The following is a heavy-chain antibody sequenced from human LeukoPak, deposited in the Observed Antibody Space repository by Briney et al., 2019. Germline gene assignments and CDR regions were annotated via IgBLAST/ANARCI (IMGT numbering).Heavy chain of an antibody. D-gene: IGHD1-26*01. V-gene: IGHV3-48*02. CDR3: ARSGGLGATIYPNWFDL. J-gene: IGHJ5*02. Sequence: QPGGSLRLSCAASGFTFSSYNMNWVRQAPGKGLEWVSFIGSGSSLIYYADSVKGRFTISRDDAKNSLFLQMNSLRDEDTAVFYCARSGGLGATIYPNWFDLWGQGTLVIVSS. CDR2: IGSGSSLI. CDR1: GFTFSSYN.